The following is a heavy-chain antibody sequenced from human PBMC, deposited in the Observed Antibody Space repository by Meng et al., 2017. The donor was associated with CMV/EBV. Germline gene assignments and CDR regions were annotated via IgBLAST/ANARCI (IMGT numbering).Heavy chain of an antibody. J-gene: IGHJ5*02. CDR1: GGSISSSNW. D-gene: IGHD6-6*01. CDR3: ARVQRSSSFGFGP. Sequence: VSGGSISSSNWWSWVRQPPGKGLEWIGEIYHSGSTNYNPSLKSRVTISVDKSKNQFSLKLSSVTAADTAVYYCARVQRSSSFGFGPWGQGTLVTVSS. CDR2: IYHSGST. V-gene: IGHV4-4*02.